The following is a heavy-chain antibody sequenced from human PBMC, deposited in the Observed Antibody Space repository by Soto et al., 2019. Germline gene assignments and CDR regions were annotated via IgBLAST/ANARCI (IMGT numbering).Heavy chain of an antibody. D-gene: IGHD3-22*01. CDR3: ASSYGSSGYYSFYFDY. Sequence: QVQLQESGPGLVKPSGTLSLSCAVSGGSISSSNWWSWVRQPPGKGLEWIGEIYHSGSTNYNPSLKSRVTISVDKSKNQFSLKLSSVTAADTAVYYCASSYGSSGYYSFYFDYWGQGTLVTVSS. CDR2: IYHSGST. J-gene: IGHJ4*02. CDR1: GGSISSSNW. V-gene: IGHV4-4*02.